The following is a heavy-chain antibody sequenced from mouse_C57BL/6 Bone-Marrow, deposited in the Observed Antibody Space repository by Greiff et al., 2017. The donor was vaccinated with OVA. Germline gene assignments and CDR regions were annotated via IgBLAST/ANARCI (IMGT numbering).Heavy chain of an antibody. V-gene: IGHV1-69*02. D-gene: IGHD2-4*01. J-gene: IGHJ3*01. CDR2: FYPCHGYT. Sequence: QVQLQQPGAELVKPGASVKLSCKASGYTFTSYCMHWVKQRPGQGLEWIGKFYPCHGYTNYNEKFKGKATLTVDKSSSTAYMQLSSLTSEDSAVYYSASYDNGVGLDYWGQGTMVTVSA. CDR3: ASYDNGVGLDY. CDR1: GYTFTSYC.